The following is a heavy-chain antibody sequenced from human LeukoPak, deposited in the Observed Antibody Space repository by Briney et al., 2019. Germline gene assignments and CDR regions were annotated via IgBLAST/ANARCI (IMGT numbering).Heavy chain of an antibody. D-gene: IGHD3-16*01. V-gene: IGHV3-30-3*01. CDR2: ISYDGSNK. CDR1: GFTFSSYA. Sequence: GGSLRLSCAASGFTFSSYAMHWVRQAPGKGLEWVAVISYDGSNKYYADSVKGRFTISRDNSKNTLYLQMNSLRAEDTAVYYCARSQGGERHFDYWGQGTLVTVSS. J-gene: IGHJ4*02. CDR3: ARSQGGERHFDY.